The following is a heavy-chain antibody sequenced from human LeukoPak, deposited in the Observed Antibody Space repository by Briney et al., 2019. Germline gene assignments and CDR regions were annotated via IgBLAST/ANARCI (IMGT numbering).Heavy chain of an antibody. J-gene: IGHJ3*01. CDR2: VNPDGSNT. V-gene: IGHV3-74*01. Sequence: GGSLRLSCAASGFTVSSNYMSWVRQAPGEGLVWVSYVNPDGSNTNYADSVKGRFTISRDNAKNTLYLQMNSLRAEDTAMYYCARDDSGPQAFDLWGQGTMVTVSS. D-gene: IGHD6-25*01. CDR3: ARDDSGPQAFDL. CDR1: GFTVSSNY.